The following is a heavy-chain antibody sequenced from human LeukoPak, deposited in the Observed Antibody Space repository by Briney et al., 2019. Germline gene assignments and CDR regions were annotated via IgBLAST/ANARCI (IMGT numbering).Heavy chain of an antibody. J-gene: IGHJ4*02. CDR3: ARLSCTNGVCYKFDH. CDR2: INHSGST. V-gene: IGHV4-34*01. CDR1: GGSFSGYY. D-gene: IGHD2-8*01. Sequence: SETLSLTCAVYGGSFSGYYWSWIRQPPGKGLEWIGEINHSGSTNYNPSLKSRLTISVDTSKNQFSLKLSSVTAADTAVYYCARLSCTNGVCYKFDHWGQGTLVTVSS.